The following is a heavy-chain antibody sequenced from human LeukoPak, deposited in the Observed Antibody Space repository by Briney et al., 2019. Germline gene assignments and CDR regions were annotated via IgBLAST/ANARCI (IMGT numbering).Heavy chain of an antibody. Sequence: GGSLRLSCAASGFTFSSYGMSWVRQAPGKGLEWVSAISGSGGSTYYADSVKGRFTISRDNSKNTLYLQMNSLRAEDTAVYYCAKNLWAAASAIRGYYFDYWGQGTLVTVSS. D-gene: IGHD2-2*02. J-gene: IGHJ4*02. CDR2: ISGSGGST. CDR1: GFTFSSYG. V-gene: IGHV3-23*01. CDR3: AKNLWAAASAIRGYYFDY.